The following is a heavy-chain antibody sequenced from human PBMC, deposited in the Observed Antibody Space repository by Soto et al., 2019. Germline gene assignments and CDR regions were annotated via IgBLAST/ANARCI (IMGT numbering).Heavy chain of an antibody. CDR2: IYPGDSDT. D-gene: IGHD4-17*01. CDR3: ARVTMVIRDSDHFGVDV. J-gene: IGHJ6*02. CDR1: DYSFNTYW. V-gene: IGHV5-51*01. Sequence: GESLKISCKGSDYSFNTYWIAWVRQMPGKGLEWMGIIYPGDSDTRYSPSFQGQVTISADKSISTAHLQWSSLKAADTAVYFCARVTMVIRDSDHFGVDVWGHGTTVTVSS.